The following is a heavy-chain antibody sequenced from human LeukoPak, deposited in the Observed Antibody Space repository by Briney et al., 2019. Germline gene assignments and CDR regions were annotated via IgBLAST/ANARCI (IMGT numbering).Heavy chain of an antibody. CDR3: ARRDSISDY. CDR2: ISSSSSYI. CDR1: GFTFSSYS. D-gene: IGHD3-3*02. V-gene: IGHV3-21*01. J-gene: IGHJ4*02. Sequence: GGSLRLSCAASGFTFSSYSMDWVRQAPGKVLEWVSSISSSSSYIYYADSVKGRFTISRDNAKNSLYLQMNSLRAEDTAVYYCARRDSISDYWGQGTLVTVSS.